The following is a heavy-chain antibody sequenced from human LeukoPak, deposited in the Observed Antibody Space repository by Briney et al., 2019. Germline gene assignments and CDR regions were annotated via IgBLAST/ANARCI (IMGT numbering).Heavy chain of an antibody. J-gene: IGHJ4*02. Sequence: GGSLRLSCAASGFTFSSYAMSWVRQAPGKGLDWVSVISGSGGSTYYADSVKGRFTISRDNAKNTLYLQMNSLRAEDTAVYYCARDRGPRTGSMVREAYDYWGQGTLVTVSS. CDR3: ARDRGPRTGSMVREAYDY. V-gene: IGHV3-23*01. CDR1: GFTFSSYA. D-gene: IGHD3-10*01. CDR2: ISGSGGST.